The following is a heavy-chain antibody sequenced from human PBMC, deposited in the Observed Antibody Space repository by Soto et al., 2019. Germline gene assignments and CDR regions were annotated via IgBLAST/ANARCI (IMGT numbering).Heavy chain of an antibody. V-gene: IGHV3-23*01. J-gene: IGHJ5*02. D-gene: IGHD2-8*01. CDR2: ISASGGST. CDR1: GFSFSIFA. CDR3: ASRPNGVCS. Sequence: EVQLLESGGGLVQPGGSLRLSCAASGFSFSIFAMSWVRQAPGKGLEWVSSISASGGSTFYADSVRGRFTISRDNSKNTLYLQMNSLSPEDTAVYYCASRPNGVCSWGQGTRVSVSS.